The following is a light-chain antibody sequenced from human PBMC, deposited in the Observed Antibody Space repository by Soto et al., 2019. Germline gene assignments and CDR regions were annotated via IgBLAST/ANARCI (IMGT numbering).Light chain of an antibody. V-gene: IGKV3-20*01. CDR2: GAS. J-gene: IGKJ1*01. CDR3: QQYGSSGT. CDR1: QSVRSD. Sequence: EIVMTQSPATLSVSPGERAPLSCRASQSVRSDLVWYQQKPGQAPRLLIYGASNRATGIPDRFSGSGSGTDFTLTISRLEPEDFAVYYCQQYGSSGTFGQGTKVDIK.